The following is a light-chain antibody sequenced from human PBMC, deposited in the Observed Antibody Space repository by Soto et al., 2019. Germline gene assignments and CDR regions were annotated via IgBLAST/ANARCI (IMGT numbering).Light chain of an antibody. CDR1: SSNIGSNY. CDR3: ATWDDSLSGHYV. J-gene: IGLJ1*01. CDR2: SNN. V-gene: IGLV1-47*02. Sequence: QSVLTQPPSASGTPGQRVTISCSGRSSNIGSNYVCWYQHLPGTAPQLLIYSNNQRPSGVPDRFSGSKSGTSASLAISGLRSEDEADYYCATWDDSLSGHYVFGTGTKVTVL.